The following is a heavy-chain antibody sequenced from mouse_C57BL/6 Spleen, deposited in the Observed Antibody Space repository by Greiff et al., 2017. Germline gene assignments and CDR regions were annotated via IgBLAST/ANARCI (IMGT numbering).Heavy chain of an antibody. CDR3: ARSPYGSSPYFDY. CDR2: INPNNGGT. V-gene: IGHV1-26*01. J-gene: IGHJ2*01. Sequence: EVHLQQSGPELVKPGASVKISCKASGYTFTDYYMNWVKQSHGKSLEWIGDINPNNGGTSYNQKFKGKATLTVDKSSSTAYMELRSLTSEDSAVYYCARSPYGSSPYFDYWGQGTTLTVSS. CDR1: GYTFTDYY. D-gene: IGHD1-1*01.